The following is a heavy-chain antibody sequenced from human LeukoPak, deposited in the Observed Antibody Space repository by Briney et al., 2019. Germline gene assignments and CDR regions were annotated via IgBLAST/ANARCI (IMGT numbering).Heavy chain of an antibody. CDR3: ARFFNGYYDSSGYYRGANAFDI. Sequence: SETLSLTCTVSGGSISSYYWSWIRQPPGKGLEWIGYIYYSGSTNYNPSLKSRVTISVDTSKNQFSLKLSSVTAADTAVYYCARFFNGYYDSSGYYRGANAFDIWGQGTMVTVSS. CDR1: GGSISSYY. V-gene: IGHV4-59*01. D-gene: IGHD3-22*01. J-gene: IGHJ3*02. CDR2: IYYSGST.